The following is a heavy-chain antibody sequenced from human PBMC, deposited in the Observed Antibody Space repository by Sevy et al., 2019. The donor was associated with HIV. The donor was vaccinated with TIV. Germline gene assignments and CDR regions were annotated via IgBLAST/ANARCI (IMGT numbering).Heavy chain of an antibody. J-gene: IGHJ6*04. V-gene: IGHV3-7*03. D-gene: IGHD6-19*01. CDR2: IKQDGSEK. CDR3: ARVSSGWYKDV. CDR1: GFTFSSYW. Sequence: GGSLRLSCAASGFTFSSYWMSWVRQAPGKGLEWVANIKQDGSEKYYVDSVKGRFTISRDNAKNSLYLQMNSLRAEGTAVYYCARVSSGWYKDVWGKGTTVTVSS.